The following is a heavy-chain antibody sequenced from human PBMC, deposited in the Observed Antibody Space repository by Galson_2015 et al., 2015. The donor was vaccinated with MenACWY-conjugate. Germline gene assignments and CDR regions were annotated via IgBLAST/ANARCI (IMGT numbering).Heavy chain of an antibody. CDR3: AREISYCSSTSCYREGYNY. CDR2: INTNTGNP. J-gene: IGHJ4*02. V-gene: IGHV7-4-1*02. CDR1: GYTFTSYA. D-gene: IGHD2-2*01. Sequence: QSGAEVKKPGESLRISCKASGYTFTSYAMNWVRQAPGQGLEWMGWINTNTGNPTYAQGFTGRFVFSLDTSVSTAYLQISSLKAEDTAVYYCAREISYCSSTSCYREGYNYWGQGTLVTVSS.